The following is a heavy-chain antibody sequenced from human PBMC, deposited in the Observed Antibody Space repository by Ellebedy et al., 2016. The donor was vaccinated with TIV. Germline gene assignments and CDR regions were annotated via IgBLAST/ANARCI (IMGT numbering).Heavy chain of an antibody. D-gene: IGHD1-26*01. CDR3: ARRRATDLYYYGMDV. V-gene: IGHV3-23*01. CDR2: ISGSGGST. Sequence: GGSLRLSCAASGFAVSNFFMSWVRQAPGKGLEWVSAISGSGGSTYYADSVKGRFTISRDNSKNTLYLQMDSLRAEDTAVYYCARRRATDLYYYGMDVWGQGTTVTVSS. J-gene: IGHJ6*02. CDR1: GFAVSNFF.